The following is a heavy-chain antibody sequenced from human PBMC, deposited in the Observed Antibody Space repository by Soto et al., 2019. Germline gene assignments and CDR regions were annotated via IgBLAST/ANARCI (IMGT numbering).Heavy chain of an antibody. CDR1: GFTFSNAW. D-gene: IGHD4-4*01. CDR3: TTTTGRLEPTKNDF. J-gene: IGHJ4*02. CDR2: IKSDAYGGAI. Sequence: EVQLVESGGGLVKPGGSLRLSCAGSGFTFSNAWMSWVRRAPGKGLGWVGRIKSDAYGGAIDYAAPVKGRFTISRDDSKNTPFLQMNNLRAEDTAVYSFTTTTGRLEPTKNDFWGQGTPVIVSS. V-gene: IGHV3-15*01.